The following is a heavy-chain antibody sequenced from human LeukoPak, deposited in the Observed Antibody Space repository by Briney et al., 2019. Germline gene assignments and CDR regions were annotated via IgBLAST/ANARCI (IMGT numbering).Heavy chain of an antibody. CDR3: ARDRIAVAGTFDY. CDR2: IYTSGST. J-gene: IGHJ4*02. CDR1: GDSISNYY. Sequence: SETLSLTCTVSGDSISNYYWSWIRQPAGKGLEWIGRIYTSGSTNYNPSLKSRVTMSVDTSKNQFSLKLSSVTAADTAVYYCARDRIAVAGTFDYWGQGTLVTVSS. V-gene: IGHV4-4*07. D-gene: IGHD6-19*01.